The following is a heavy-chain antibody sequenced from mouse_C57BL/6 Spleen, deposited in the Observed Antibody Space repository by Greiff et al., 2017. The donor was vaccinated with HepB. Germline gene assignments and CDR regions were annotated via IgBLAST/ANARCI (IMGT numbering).Heavy chain of an antibody. Sequence: QVQLQQPGAELVMPGASVKLSCKASGYTFTSYWMHWVKQRPGQGLEWIGEIDPSDSYTNYNQKFKGKSTLTVDKSSSTAYMQLSSLTSEDSAVYYCARGLERDYRGQGTTLTVSS. CDR1: GYTFTSYW. V-gene: IGHV1-69*01. J-gene: IGHJ2*01. CDR3: ARGLERDY. CDR2: IDPSDSYT.